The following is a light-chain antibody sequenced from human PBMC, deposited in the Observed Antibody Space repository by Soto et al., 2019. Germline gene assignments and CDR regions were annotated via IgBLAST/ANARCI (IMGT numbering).Light chain of an antibody. CDR2: DAS. CDR3: QQYNSYSGT. CDR1: PAISSA. V-gene: IGKV1-13*02. Sequence: ENRVSIPCRASPAISSALAWYQQKPGKPPKLLIYDASTLQSGVPSRFSGSGSGTEFTLTISSLQPDDFATYYCQQYNSYSGTFGQGTKVDIK. J-gene: IGKJ1*01.